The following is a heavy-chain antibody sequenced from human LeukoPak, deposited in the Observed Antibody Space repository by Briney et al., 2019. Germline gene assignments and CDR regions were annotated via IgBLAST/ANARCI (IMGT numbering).Heavy chain of an antibody. CDR3: ARAYPRLTGYAHDAFDI. CDR2: IYTSGST. V-gene: IGHV4-39*07. Sequence: SETLSLTCTVSGGSISSSSYYWGWIRQPPGKGLEWIGRIYTSGSTNYNPSLKSRVTMSVDTSKNQFSLKLSSVTAADTAVYYYARAYPRLTGYAHDAFDIWGQGTMVTVSS. CDR1: GGSISSSSYY. J-gene: IGHJ3*02. D-gene: IGHD3-9*01.